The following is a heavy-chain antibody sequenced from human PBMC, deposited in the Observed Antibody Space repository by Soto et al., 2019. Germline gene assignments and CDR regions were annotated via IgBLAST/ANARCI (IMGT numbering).Heavy chain of an antibody. CDR2: MKPSTGDS. Sequence: GASVKVSCKASGYTFITNDINWVRQASGQGLEWMGWMKPSTGDSGSDPDFQGRITMTRDTATSTAYMELSSLKFEDTAVYYCERGGPAAGFDLWGQGSLVTVSS. V-gene: IGHV1-8*01. J-gene: IGHJ5*02. D-gene: IGHD6-13*01. CDR1: GYTFITND. CDR3: ERGGPAAGFDL.